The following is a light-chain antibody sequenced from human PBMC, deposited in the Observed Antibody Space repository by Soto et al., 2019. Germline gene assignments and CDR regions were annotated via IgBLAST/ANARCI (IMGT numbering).Light chain of an antibody. CDR1: QSISSS. J-gene: IGKJ1*01. CDR2: GVS. V-gene: IGKV1-39*01. CDR3: QQSYTAPQWT. Sequence: DIKSTQSPSFLSASVRDKVTITCRASQSISSSLNWYQQKSGKAPNLLIYGVSRLQGGVPSRFSGSGSGTDFTLSISSLQPEDFATYYCQQSYTAPQWTFGQGTKVDIK.